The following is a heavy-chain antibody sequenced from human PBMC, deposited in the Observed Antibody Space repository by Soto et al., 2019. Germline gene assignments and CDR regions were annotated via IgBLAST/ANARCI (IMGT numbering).Heavy chain of an antibody. CDR3: ARAYYDFWTSYHYGMDV. Sequence: PLEILSLTCAVSGVSISSDGYSWSWIRQPPGKGLEWIGFIYQSGSTYYNPSLKSRGTMSVDRSKNQFSLKLTSVTAADTAVYYCARAYYDFWTSYHYGMDVWGQGTTVTV. D-gene: IGHD3-3*01. CDR1: GVSISSDGYS. CDR2: IYQSGST. V-gene: IGHV4-30-2*01. J-gene: IGHJ6*02.